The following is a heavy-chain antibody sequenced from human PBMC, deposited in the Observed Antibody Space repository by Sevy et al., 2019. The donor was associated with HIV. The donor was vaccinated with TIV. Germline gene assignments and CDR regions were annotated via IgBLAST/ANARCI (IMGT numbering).Heavy chain of an antibody. CDR3: VRGLFDY. J-gene: IGHJ4*02. V-gene: IGHV4-61*01. CDR1: GDSVSGGNYY. CDR2: IYYSGST. Sequence: SETLSLTCTVSGDSVSGGNYYWSWIRQPPGKGLEWIGYIYYSGSTNYNPSLKSRVTISIDTSKNQFSLRLTSVTAADTAVNYCVRGLFDYWGQGTLVTVSS.